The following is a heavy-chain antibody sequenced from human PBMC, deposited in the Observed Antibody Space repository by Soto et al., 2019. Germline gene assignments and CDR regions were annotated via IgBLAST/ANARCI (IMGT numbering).Heavy chain of an antibody. CDR1: GFTFSDYY. J-gene: IGHJ4*02. CDR2: ISSSSSYT. D-gene: IGHD3-22*01. CDR3: ASHLRYYDSSGYYYVDPTVDY. Sequence: PGGSLRLSCAASGFTFSDYYMSWIRQAPGKGLEWVSYISSSSSYTNYADSVKGRFTISRDNAKNSLYLQMNSLRAEDTAVYYCASHLRYYDSSGYYYVDPTVDYWGQGTLVTVSS. V-gene: IGHV3-11*06.